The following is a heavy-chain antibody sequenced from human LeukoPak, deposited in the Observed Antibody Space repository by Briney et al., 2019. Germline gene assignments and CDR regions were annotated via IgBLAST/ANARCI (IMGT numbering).Heavy chain of an antibody. Sequence: PSETLSLTCAVYGGSFSGYYWSWIRQPPGKGLEWIGYIYYSGSTNYNPSLKSRVTISVDTSKNQFSLKLSSVTAADTAVYYCARAHQKGYSYGYDAFDIWGQGTMVTVSS. D-gene: IGHD5-18*01. CDR1: GGSFSGYY. J-gene: IGHJ3*02. V-gene: IGHV4-59*01. CDR3: ARAHQKGYSYGYDAFDI. CDR2: IYYSGST.